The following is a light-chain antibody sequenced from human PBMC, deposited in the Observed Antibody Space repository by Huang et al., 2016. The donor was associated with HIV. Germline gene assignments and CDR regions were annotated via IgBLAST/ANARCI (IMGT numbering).Light chain of an antibody. V-gene: IGKV1-33*01. CDR2: DAA. CDR3: QQYDSLPRT. Sequence: DIQMTQSPSSLSASIGDRVTITCLASRHIYIYLNWYQHRPGKAPKLLINDAANLEVGVPSSFSGSGSGRNFTLIISSLQPEDFATYYCQQYDSLPRTFGPGTKV. J-gene: IGKJ3*01. CDR1: RHIYIY.